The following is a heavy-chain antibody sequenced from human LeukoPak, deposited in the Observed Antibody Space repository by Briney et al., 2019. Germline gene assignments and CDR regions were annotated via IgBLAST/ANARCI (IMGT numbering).Heavy chain of an antibody. CDR1: GGSFSGYY. Sequence: KSSETLCLTCAVYGGSFSGYYWSWIRQPPGKGLEWIGEINHSGSTNYNPSLKSRVTISVGTSKNQFSLKLSSVTAADTAVYYCARVGTGRGYSYGKWYFDYWGQGTLVSVSS. J-gene: IGHJ4*02. V-gene: IGHV4-34*01. D-gene: IGHD5-18*01. CDR2: INHSGST. CDR3: ARVGTGRGYSYGKWYFDY.